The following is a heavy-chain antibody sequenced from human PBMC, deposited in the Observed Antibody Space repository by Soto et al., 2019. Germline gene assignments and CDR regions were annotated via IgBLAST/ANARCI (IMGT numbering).Heavy chain of an antibody. V-gene: IGHV1-18*01. J-gene: IGHJ3*02. CDR2: ISAYNGNT. Sequence: ASVKVSCKASGYTFTSYGISWVRQAPGQGLEWMGWISAYNGNTNYAQKLQGRVTMTTDTSTSTAYMELRSLRSDDTAVYYCARGLTYYDSSGYHIDACDIWGQGTMVTVSS. D-gene: IGHD3-22*01. CDR1: GYTFTSYG. CDR3: ARGLTYYDSSGYHIDACDI.